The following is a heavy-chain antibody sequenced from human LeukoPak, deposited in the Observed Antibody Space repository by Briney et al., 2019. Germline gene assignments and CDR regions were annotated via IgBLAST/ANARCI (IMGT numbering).Heavy chain of an antibody. CDR1: GASFSDYY. J-gene: IGHJ2*01. Sequence: PSETLSLTCAVYGASFSDYYWSWIRQPPGKGLEWIGEINHSGSTNYNPSLKSRVTVSVDTSKNQFSLKLNSVTAAGTAVYYCARGLVVPAATRYWYFDLWGRGTLVTV. V-gene: IGHV4-34*01. CDR3: ARGLVVPAATRYWYFDL. CDR2: INHSGST. D-gene: IGHD2-2*01.